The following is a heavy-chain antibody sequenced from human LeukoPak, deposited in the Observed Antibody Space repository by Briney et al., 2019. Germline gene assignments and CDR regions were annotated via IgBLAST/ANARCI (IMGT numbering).Heavy chain of an antibody. CDR2: ISSSSSTI. V-gene: IGHV3-48*02. J-gene: IGHJ5*02. D-gene: IGHD2-2*01. Sequence: GGSLRLSCAASGFTFSSYSMNWVRQAPGKGLEWVSYISSSSSTIYYADSVKGRFTVSRDNAKNSLYLQMNSLRDEDTAVYYCARVEGKYQRSYNWFDPWGQGTLVTVSS. CDR3: ARVEGKYQRSYNWFDP. CDR1: GFTFSSYS.